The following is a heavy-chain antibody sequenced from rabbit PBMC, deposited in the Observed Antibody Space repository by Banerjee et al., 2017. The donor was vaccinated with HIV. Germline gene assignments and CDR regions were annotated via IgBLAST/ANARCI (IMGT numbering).Heavy chain of an antibody. V-gene: IGHV1S43*01. CDR2: IYTSTNST. CDR1: GIDFTSYYY. CDR3: ASTYSSGSGYYTYFTL. D-gene: IGHD1-1*01. J-gene: IGHJ4*01. Sequence: QQLEESGGGLVKPGGTLTLTCKASGIDFTSYYYMCWVRQAPGKGLELIACIYTSTNSTWYANWVNGRFTISSSTSLNTVTLQMTSLTAADTATYFCASTYSSGSGYYTYFTLWGPGTLVTVS.